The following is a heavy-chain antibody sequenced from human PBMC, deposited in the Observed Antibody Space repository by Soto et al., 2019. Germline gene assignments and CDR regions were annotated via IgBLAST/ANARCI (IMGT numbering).Heavy chain of an antibody. Sequence: QVQLVESGGGVVQPGRSLRLSCAASGFTFSSYGMHWVRQAPGKGLEWVAVIWYDGSNKYYADSVKGRFTISRDNYKNTLYLQMNSLRAEDTAVYYCARETYYDILTGLDTVNFDYWGQGTLVTVSS. D-gene: IGHD3-9*01. CDR1: GFTFSSYG. V-gene: IGHV3-33*01. CDR3: ARETYYDILTGLDTVNFDY. CDR2: IWYDGSNK. J-gene: IGHJ4*02.